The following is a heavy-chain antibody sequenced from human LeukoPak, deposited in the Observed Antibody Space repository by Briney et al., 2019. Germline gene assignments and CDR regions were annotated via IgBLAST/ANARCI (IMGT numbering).Heavy chain of an antibody. CDR2: INHSGST. CDR3: ARLTKDDSGSYRFGKKKRGYMDV. J-gene: IGHJ6*03. CDR1: GGSFSGYY. Sequence: SETLSLTCAVYGGSFSGYYWSWIRQPPGKGLEWIGEINHSGSTNYNPSLKSRITISVHTSKNQFSLKLSSVTAADTAVYYCARLTKDDSGSYRFGKKKRGYMDVWGKGTTVTISS. D-gene: IGHD3-10*01. V-gene: IGHV4-34*01.